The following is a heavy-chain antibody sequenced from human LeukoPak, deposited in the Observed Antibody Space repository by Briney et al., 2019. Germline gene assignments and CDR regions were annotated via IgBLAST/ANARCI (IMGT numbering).Heavy chain of an antibody. J-gene: IGHJ4*02. CDR1: GFTFSSYA. D-gene: IGHD2-2*01. V-gene: IGHV3-23*01. Sequence: GGSLRLPCAASGFTFSSYAMSWVRQAPGKGLEWVSAISGSGGSTYYADSVKGRFTISRDNSKNTLYLQMNSLRAEDMAVYYCAKRDIVVVPAASIDYWGQGTLVTVSS. CDR3: AKRDIVVVPAASIDY. CDR2: ISGSGGST.